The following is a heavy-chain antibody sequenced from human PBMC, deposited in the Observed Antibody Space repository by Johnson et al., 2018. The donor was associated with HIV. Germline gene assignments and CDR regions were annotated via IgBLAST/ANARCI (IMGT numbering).Heavy chain of an antibody. CDR1: GFTFSSYG. V-gene: IGHV3-30*02. J-gene: IGHJ3*02. CDR3: ATSVGDGYNSDPFDM. CDR2: IRYDGSNK. D-gene: IGHD5-24*01. Sequence: QVQLVESGGVVAQPGGSLRLSCAASGFTFSSYGMHWVRQAPGKGLEWVAFIRYDGSNKYYADSVKGRFTISRDNSKNTLHLQMNSLQTEDTAVYYCATSVGDGYNSDPFDMWGQGTMVTVSS.